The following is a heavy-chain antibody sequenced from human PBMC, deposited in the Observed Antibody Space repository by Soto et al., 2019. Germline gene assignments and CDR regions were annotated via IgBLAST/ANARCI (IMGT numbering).Heavy chain of an antibody. V-gene: IGHV3-21*01. CDR3: ARVLSLYDFWSGYYAFDI. CDR1: GFTFSSYS. J-gene: IGHJ3*02. Sequence: GGSLRLSCAASGFTFSSYSMNWVRQAPGKGLEWVSSISSSSSYIYYADSVKGRFTISRDNAKNSLYLQMNSLRAEDAAVYYCARVLSLYDFWSGYYAFDIWGQGTMVTVSS. CDR2: ISSSSSYI. D-gene: IGHD3-3*01.